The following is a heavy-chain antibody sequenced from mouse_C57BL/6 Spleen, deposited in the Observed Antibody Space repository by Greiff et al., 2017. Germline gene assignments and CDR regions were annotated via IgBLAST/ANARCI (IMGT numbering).Heavy chain of an antibody. V-gene: IGHV1-61*01. CDR1: GYTFTSYW. D-gene: IGHD2-4*01. Sequence: QVQLQQPGAELVRPGSSEKLSCKASGYTFTSYWMDWVKQRPGQGLEWIGNIYPSDSETHYNQKFKDKATLTVDKSSSTAYMQLSSLTSEDSAVYYCARSSITTLFDYWGQGTTLTVSS. CDR3: ARSSITTLFDY. J-gene: IGHJ2*01. CDR2: IYPSDSET.